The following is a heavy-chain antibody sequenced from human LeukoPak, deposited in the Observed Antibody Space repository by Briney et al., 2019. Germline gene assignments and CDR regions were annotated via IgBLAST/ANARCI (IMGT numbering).Heavy chain of an antibody. Sequence: PGGSLRLSCAASGFTFSSYAMSWVRQAPGQGLEWGSAISGSVGSNYYADYVKGRFTISRDNSKTTLYLQMNSLRAEETAVYYCAKFLFAGTAMVSNGYYWGQGTLVTVSS. J-gene: IGHJ4*02. CDR2: ISGSVGSN. CDR3: AKFLFAGTAMVSNGYY. V-gene: IGHV3-23*01. CDR1: GFTFSSYA. D-gene: IGHD5-18*01.